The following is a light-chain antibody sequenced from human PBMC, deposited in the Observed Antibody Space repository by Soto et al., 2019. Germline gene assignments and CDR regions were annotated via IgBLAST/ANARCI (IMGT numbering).Light chain of an antibody. CDR2: AAS. V-gene: IGKV1-39*01. CDR1: QSITNY. Sequence: DIQMTQSPSSLSASVGDRVTITCRASQSITNYLNWYQHKPGKAPKLLVYAASSLQSGVPSRFSGRGSGTDFTLTISSLQPEDFAIYYCQQSYSTPYTFGQGTKLEIK. J-gene: IGKJ2*01. CDR3: QQSYSTPYT.